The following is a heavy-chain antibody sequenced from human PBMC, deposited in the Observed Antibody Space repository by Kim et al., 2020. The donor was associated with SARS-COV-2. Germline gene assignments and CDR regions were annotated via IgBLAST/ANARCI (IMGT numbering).Heavy chain of an antibody. Sequence: GSVKGRSTNSRDNSKNTLYLQMNSLRAEDTAGYYCARAGYSSGWSGDLFDYWGQGTLVTVSS. V-gene: IGHV3-66*01. CDR3: ARAGYSSGWSGDLFDY. J-gene: IGHJ4*02. D-gene: IGHD6-19*01.